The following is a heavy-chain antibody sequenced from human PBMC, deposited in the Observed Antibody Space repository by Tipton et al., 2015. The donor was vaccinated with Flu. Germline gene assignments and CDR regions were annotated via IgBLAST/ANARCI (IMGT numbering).Heavy chain of an antibody. J-gene: IGHJ4*02. CDR1: GGSISTYY. CDR3: ARGAGGQANAYDC. CDR2: IYTSGST. D-gene: IGHD1-1*01. V-gene: IGHV4-4*07. Sequence: TLSLTCTVSGGSISTYYWSWIRQPAGKGLEWIGRIYTSGSTNYNPSLKSRVTMSVDTSKNQFSLRLSSVTAADTAVYYCARGAGGQANAYDCWGQGTLVTVSS.